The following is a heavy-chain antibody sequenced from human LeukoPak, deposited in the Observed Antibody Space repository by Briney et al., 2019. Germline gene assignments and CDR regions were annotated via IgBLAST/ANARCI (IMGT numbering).Heavy chain of an antibody. J-gene: IGHJ4*02. CDR2: ISGSGGST. V-gene: IGHV3-23*01. CDR1: GFTFSSYA. Sequence: GGSLRLSCAASGFTFSSYAMSWVRQAPGKGLEWVSAISGSGGSTYYADSVKGRFTISRDNSKNTLYLQMNSLRAEDTAVYYCAKDIAGGKPKKYDFWSGTFDYWGQGTLVTVSS. CDR3: AKDIAGGKPKKYDFWSGTFDY. D-gene: IGHD3-3*01.